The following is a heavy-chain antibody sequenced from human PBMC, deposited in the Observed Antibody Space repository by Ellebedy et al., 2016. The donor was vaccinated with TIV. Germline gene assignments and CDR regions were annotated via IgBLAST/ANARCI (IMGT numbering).Heavy chain of an antibody. CDR3: ARAGRQLVLSALDY. J-gene: IGHJ4*02. D-gene: IGHD6-13*01. CDR2: ISWNSGSI. CDR1: GFTFDDYA. Sequence: SLKISXAASGFTFDDYAMHWVRQAPGKGLEWVSGISWNSGSIGYADSVKGRFTISRDNSKNTLYLQMNSLRAEDTAVYYCARAGRQLVLSALDYWGQGTLVTVSS. V-gene: IGHV3-9*01.